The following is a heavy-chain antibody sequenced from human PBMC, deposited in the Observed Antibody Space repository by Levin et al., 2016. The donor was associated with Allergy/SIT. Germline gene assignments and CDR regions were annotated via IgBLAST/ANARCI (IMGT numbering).Heavy chain of an antibody. CDR3: ARMTYYYDNSHYSRMRVPGEIDS. D-gene: IGHD3-22*01. J-gene: IGHJ4*02. V-gene: IGHV4-39*01. CDR2: IYYTGTT. CDR1: GYSISRSSYY. Sequence: SETLSLTCTVSGYSISRSSYYWGWIRQPPGKGLEWIESIYYTGTTYYNPSLKSRVTISVDTSKNQFSLKLTSVTAADTAVYYCARMTYYYDNSHYSRMRVPGEIDSWGQGTLLAVSS.